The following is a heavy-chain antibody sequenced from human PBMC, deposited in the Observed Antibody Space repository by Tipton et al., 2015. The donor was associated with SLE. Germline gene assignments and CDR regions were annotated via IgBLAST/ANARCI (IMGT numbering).Heavy chain of an antibody. CDR1: GFTFTNYW. D-gene: IGHD1-14*01. CDR3: ARTGY. Sequence: QLVQSGGGLVQPGGSLRLSCAASGFTFTNYWMTWVRQAPGKGLEWVANINQDGSEKYYVDSVKGRFTISRDNARNSLYLQMNSLRAEDTAVYYCARTGYWGQGALVTVSS. V-gene: IGHV3-7*03. J-gene: IGHJ4*02. CDR2: INQDGSEK.